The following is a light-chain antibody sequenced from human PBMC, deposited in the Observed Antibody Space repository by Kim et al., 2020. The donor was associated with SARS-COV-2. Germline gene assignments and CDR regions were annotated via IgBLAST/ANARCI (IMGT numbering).Light chain of an antibody. V-gene: IGLV3-19*01. CDR3: NSRGSNDNVL. Sequence: VALGQTVRITCQGDSHRSYYATWYQKKPGQAPIVVIYGKNNRPSGIPDRFSGSSSGDTASLTITGTQAGDEADYYCNSRGSNDNVLFGGGTKLTVL. CDR1: SHRSYY. J-gene: IGLJ2*01. CDR2: GKN.